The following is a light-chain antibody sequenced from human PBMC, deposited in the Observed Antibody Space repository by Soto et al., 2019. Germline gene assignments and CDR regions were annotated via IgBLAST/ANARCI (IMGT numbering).Light chain of an antibody. CDR1: SGDIGIYNF. CDR3: TSYTRSNTGV. J-gene: IGLJ3*02. CDR2: EVH. Sequence: QSALTQPASVSGSLGQSITISCTGTSGDIGIYNFVSWFHQRPAKAPKLLIFEVHNRPSGVSDRFSASKSGNAASLTISGLQADDEGDYYCTSYTRSNTGVFGGGTKVTVL. V-gene: IGLV2-14*01.